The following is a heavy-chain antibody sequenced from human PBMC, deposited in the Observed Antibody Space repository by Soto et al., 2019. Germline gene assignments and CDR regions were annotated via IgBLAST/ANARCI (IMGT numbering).Heavy chain of an antibody. V-gene: IGHV3-23*01. J-gene: IGHJ5*02. Sequence: GGSLRLSCAASGFTFSSFSMSWVRLAPGKGLEWVSAISGGGDKTQYADSVKGRFTVSRDNSMNTFSLRMNNLRVEDTAIYYCAKDRQGANNWFDPWGQGTLVTVSS. CDR2: ISGGGDKT. CDR1: GFTFSSFS. CDR3: AKDRQGANNWFDP.